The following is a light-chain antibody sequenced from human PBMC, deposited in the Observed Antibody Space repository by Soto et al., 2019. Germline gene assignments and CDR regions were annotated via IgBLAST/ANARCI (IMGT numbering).Light chain of an antibody. CDR2: GAS. V-gene: IGKV3-20*01. CDR1: QSVSNNY. Sequence: EIVMTQSPATLSVSPGERATLSSSASQSVSNNYLAWYQQKPGQAPRLLIYGASSRATGIPDRFSGSGSGTDFTLTISRLEPEDFAVYYCQQYGSSPLTFGGGTKVDIK. J-gene: IGKJ4*01. CDR3: QQYGSSPLT.